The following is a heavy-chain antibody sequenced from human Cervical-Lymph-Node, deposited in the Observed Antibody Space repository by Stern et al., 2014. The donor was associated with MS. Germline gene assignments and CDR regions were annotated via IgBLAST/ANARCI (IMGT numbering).Heavy chain of an antibody. CDR2: FRSKTDGGTT. D-gene: IGHD2/OR15-2a*01. CDR1: GFTFNNAW. Sequence: EMQLVESGGGLVKPGGSLRLSCAASGFTFNNAWMNWVRQAPGKGLEWVGRFRSKTDGGTTDYAAPVKGRFTISRDDSKNTLYLQVNSLKTEDTAVYYCTTGRIWGQGTLVTVSS. J-gene: IGHJ4*02. V-gene: IGHV3-15*01. CDR3: TTGRI.